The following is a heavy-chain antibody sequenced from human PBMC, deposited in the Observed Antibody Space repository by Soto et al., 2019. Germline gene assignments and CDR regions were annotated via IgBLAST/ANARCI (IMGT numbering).Heavy chain of an antibody. CDR2: ISGSGGST. D-gene: IGHD6-19*01. J-gene: IGHJ4*02. Sequence: EVQLLESGGGLVQPGGSLRLSCAASEFTFSNYAMSWVRQAPGKGLEWVSVISGSGGSTYYADSVKGRFTISRDNSKNTLYLQMNSLRAEDTAIYYCARAKLGFSRGLYYFDSWGQGTLVTVSS. CDR1: EFTFSNYA. CDR3: ARAKLGFSRGLYYFDS. V-gene: IGHV3-23*01.